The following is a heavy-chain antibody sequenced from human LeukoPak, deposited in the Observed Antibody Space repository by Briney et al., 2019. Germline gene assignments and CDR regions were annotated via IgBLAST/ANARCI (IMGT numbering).Heavy chain of an antibody. D-gene: IGHD3-10*01. CDR2: ISGSGGST. CDR3: TNDLVAGSGLLDY. CDR1: GFTFSRYA. J-gene: IGHJ4*02. Sequence: GWALRLSCAASGFTFSRYAMSRVRHAPGHGLHWVSAISGSGGSTYYADSVKGRFTISSDNSKNTLWPQMNSLTAEDTAVYYCTNDLVAGSGLLDYWGQGTLVAVSS. V-gene: IGHV3-23*01.